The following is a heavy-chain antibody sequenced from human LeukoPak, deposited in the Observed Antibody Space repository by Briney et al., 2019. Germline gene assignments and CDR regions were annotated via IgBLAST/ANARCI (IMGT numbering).Heavy chain of an antibody. CDR1: GFSSGSYP. Sequence: GGSLRLSCVVSGFSSGSYPMSWVRQAPGKGLEWVSVISETGDVTHYADSMKGRFTISRDNIKNTLNLQMNSLRAEDTAIYYCARDSSHYLGSSDYWGQGTLVTVSS. CDR2: ISETGDVT. V-gene: IGHV3-23*01. CDR3: ARDSSHYLGSSDY. D-gene: IGHD6-6*01. J-gene: IGHJ4*02.